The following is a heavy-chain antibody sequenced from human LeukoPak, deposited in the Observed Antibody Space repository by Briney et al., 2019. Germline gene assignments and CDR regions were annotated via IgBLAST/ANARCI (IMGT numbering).Heavy chain of an antibody. CDR2: INAGNGNT. CDR1: GYTFTSYA. Sequence: ASVKVSCKASGYTFTSYAMHWVRQAPGQRLEWMGWINAGNGNTKYSQKFQGRVTITRDTSASTAYMEPSSLRSEDTAVYYCARDRYTAMVRGYFDYWGQGTLVTVSS. J-gene: IGHJ4*02. D-gene: IGHD5-18*01. CDR3: ARDRYTAMVRGYFDY. V-gene: IGHV1-3*01.